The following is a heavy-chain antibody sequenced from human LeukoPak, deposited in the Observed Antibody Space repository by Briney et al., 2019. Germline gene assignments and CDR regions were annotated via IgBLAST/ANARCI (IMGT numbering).Heavy chain of an antibody. Sequence: GGSLRLSCAASTFTFSSYGMHWVRQAPGKGLEWVAFIQYDGNKRYYADYVKGRFTISRDNSKNTLYLQMNSLRPEDTALYYCANTMYSSAWSPFDYWGRGTLVTVSS. CDR2: IQYDGNKR. CDR1: TFTFSSYG. D-gene: IGHD6-19*01. J-gene: IGHJ4*02. V-gene: IGHV3-30*02. CDR3: ANTMYSSAWSPFDY.